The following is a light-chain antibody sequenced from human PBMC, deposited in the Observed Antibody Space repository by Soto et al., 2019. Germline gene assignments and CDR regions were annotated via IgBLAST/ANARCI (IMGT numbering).Light chain of an antibody. V-gene: IGKV3-11*01. CDR1: QSVSSY. CDR3: QQRSNWQRT. CDR2: DAS. J-gene: IGKJ1*01. Sequence: EIVLTQSPATLSLSXGERATLSCRASQSVSSYLAWFQQKPGQAPRLLIYDASNRATGIPARFSGSGSGTDFTLTISSLEPEDFAVYYCQQRSNWQRTFGQGTKVDIX.